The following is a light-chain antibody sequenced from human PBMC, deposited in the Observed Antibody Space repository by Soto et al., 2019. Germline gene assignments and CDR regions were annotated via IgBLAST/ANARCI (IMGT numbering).Light chain of an antibody. J-gene: IGKJ1*01. Sequence: EIVLTQSPATLSVSPGARAPLSCRASQSVSRNLAWYQQNPGQAPRLLIYSSSIRAAGIPARFSGSASGTEFTLTISNLQSEDFAVYYCQQYDDWQTFGQGTKVDIK. CDR2: SSS. V-gene: IGKV3-15*01. CDR1: QSVSRN. CDR3: QQYDDWQT.